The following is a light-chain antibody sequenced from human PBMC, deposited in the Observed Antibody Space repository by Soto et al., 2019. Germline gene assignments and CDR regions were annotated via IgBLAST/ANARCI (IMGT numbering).Light chain of an antibody. CDR2: HAS. CDR1: QSVGSN. J-gene: IGKJ1*01. Sequence: EIVMTQSPATLSVSPGERATLSCRASQSVGSNLAWYQQKPGQAPRLLIYHASTRAAGGPARISCSGSGAEFTLTIGSLESEDVAVYYCHQYNSWPPGTFGQGTKVEIK. V-gene: IGKV3-15*01. CDR3: HQYNSWPPGT.